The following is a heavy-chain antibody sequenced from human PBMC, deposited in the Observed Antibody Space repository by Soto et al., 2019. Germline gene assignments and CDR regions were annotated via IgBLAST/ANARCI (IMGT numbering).Heavy chain of an antibody. CDR1: GFTFSTYA. CDR3: AKDGPILTGYQHYYYYYGMDV. D-gene: IGHD3-9*01. J-gene: IGHJ6*04. CDR2: ISGSGGSI. V-gene: IGHV3-23*01. Sequence: GGSLRLSCAASGFTFSTYAMNWVRQAPGNGLEWVSAISGSGGSIHYADSVKGRFTISRDNSKNTLYLQMNSLRAEDTAVYYCAKDGPILTGYQHYYYYYGMDVWGEGTTVTVSS.